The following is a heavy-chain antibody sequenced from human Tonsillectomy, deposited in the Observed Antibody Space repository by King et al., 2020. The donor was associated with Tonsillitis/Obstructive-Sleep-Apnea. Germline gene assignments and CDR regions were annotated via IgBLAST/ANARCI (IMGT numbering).Heavy chain of an antibody. CDR3: AREPRVVRIFDAFDI. V-gene: IGHV3-7*03. Sequence: VQLVASGGGLVQPGGSLRLSCAASGFTFSGYWLSWVRQTPGKGLEWVANIKEDGGEKHYVDSVKGRFTISRDNAKNSVSLQMNSLRAEDTAIYYCAREPRVVRIFDAFDIWGQGSMVTVSS. J-gene: IGHJ3*02. D-gene: IGHD3-10*01. CDR2: IKEDGGEK. CDR1: GFTFSGYW.